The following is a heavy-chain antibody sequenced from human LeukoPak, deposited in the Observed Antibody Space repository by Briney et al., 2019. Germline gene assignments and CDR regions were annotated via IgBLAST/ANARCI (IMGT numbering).Heavy chain of an antibody. V-gene: IGHV4-4*02. CDR2: MYLSGTT. D-gene: IGHD5-18*01. CDR1: GDSINSLDL. J-gene: IGHJ3*02. Sequence: SETLSLTCTVSGDSINSLDLWSWVRQPPGKGLEWIGEMYLSGTTHSNPSVKSRVTISIDKSKNQFFLNLSSVTAADTAVYYCARSRSGYSYDHAAFDIWGQGTMVTVSS. CDR3: ARSRSGYSYDHAAFDI.